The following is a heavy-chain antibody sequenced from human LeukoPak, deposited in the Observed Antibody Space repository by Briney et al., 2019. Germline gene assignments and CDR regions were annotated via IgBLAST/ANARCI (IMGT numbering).Heavy chain of an antibody. V-gene: IGHV1-46*01. CDR1: GYTSTNYY. D-gene: IGHD4-11*01. J-gene: IGHJ4*02. CDR3: AREAIVTTRRTFDLDY. CDR2: IIPSASST. Sequence: ASVQVSCKASGYTSTNYYIHWVRQAPGQGLEWMGIIIPSASSTRYAQKFQDRVTMTRDTSTSTVYMELSSLRSDDTAMYYCAREAIVTTRRTFDLDYWGPGTLVTVSS.